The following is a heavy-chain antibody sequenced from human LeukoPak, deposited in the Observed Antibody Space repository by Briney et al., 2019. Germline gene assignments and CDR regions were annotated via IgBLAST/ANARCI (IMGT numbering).Heavy chain of an antibody. D-gene: IGHD3-9*01. CDR1: GYTFTGYY. V-gene: IGHV1-2*02. CDR2: INPNSGGT. J-gene: IGHJ4*02. Sequence: GASVKVSCKASGYTFTGYYMHWVRQAPGQELEWMGWINPNSGGTNYAQKLQGRVTMTTDTSTSTAYMELRSLRSDDTAVYYCAREERYYDILTGYYYYFDYWGQGTLVTVSS. CDR3: AREERYYDILTGYYYYFDY.